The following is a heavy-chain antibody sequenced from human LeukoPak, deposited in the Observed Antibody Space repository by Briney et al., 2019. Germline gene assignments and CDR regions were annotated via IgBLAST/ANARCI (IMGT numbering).Heavy chain of an antibody. J-gene: IGHJ4*02. D-gene: IGHD6-19*01. CDR1: GFTFSSYW. V-gene: IGHV3-74*01. CDR3: ARVPGYSSAWHYFDY. Sequence: PGGSLRLSCAASGFTFSSYWMHWVRQAPGKGPVWVSRINRDGGTPSYADSVKGRFTISRDNAKDTLFLQMNSLRAEDTAVYYCARVPGYSSAWHYFDYWGRGTLVTVSS. CDR2: INRDGGTP.